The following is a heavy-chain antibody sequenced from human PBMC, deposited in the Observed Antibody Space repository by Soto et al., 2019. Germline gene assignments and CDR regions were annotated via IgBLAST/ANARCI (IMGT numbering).Heavy chain of an antibody. J-gene: IGHJ4*02. D-gene: IGHD6-13*01. V-gene: IGHV3-33*01. CDR2: IWYDGSNK. CDR1: GVTCISYG. Sequence: GGSLRLSCAASGVTCISYGMHWVRQAPGKGLEWVAVIWYDGSNKYYADSVKGRFTISRDNSKNTLYLQMNSLRAEDTAVYYCASIAAAGPFDYWGQGTLVTVSS. CDR3: ASIAAAGPFDY.